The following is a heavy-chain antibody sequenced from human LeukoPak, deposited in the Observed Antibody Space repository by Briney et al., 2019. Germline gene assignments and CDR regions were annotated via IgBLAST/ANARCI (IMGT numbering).Heavy chain of an antibody. CDR3: AKASKMDTILPPFDY. CDR1: GFTVSSNY. V-gene: IGHV3-23*01. D-gene: IGHD5-24*01. Sequence: GSLRLSCAASGFTVSSNYMSWVRQAPGKGLEWVSSISSNGGSTYYADSVKGRFTISRDNSKNTLYLQMNSLRAEDTAVYYCAKASKMDTILPPFDYWGQGTLVTVSS. J-gene: IGHJ4*02. CDR2: ISSNGGST.